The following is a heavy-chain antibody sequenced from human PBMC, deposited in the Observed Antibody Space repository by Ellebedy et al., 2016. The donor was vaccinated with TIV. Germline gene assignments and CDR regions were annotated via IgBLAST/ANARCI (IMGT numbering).Heavy chain of an antibody. V-gene: IGHV4-59*11. CDR3: ARGGASSKYFDF. Sequence: MPSETLSLTCTVSGDSISGHYWSWIRQSPGKGLEWIGYIYYNGDTNYVPSLKSRVTMSVYTSKNQFSLKLSSVTAADTAVYYCARGGASSKYFDFWGQGTLVTVSS. J-gene: IGHJ4*02. CDR2: IYYNGDT. CDR1: GDSISGHY.